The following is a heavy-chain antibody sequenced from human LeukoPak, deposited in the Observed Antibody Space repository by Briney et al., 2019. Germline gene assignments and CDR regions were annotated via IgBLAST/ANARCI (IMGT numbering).Heavy chain of an antibody. CDR3: AHRRGGYNWNHGDFDY. J-gene: IGHJ4*02. V-gene: IGHV2-5*02. CDR1: GFSLTTPGVG. CDR2: IYWDDDK. Sequence: SGPTLVNPTQALALTCTFSGFSLTTPGVGVGRIRQSPGKALEWLAPIYWDDDKRYSPSLKNRLTITKDTSRNQVVLTMTNVDPVDTATYYCAHRRGGYNWNHGDFDYWGQGTLVTVPS. D-gene: IGHD1-20*01.